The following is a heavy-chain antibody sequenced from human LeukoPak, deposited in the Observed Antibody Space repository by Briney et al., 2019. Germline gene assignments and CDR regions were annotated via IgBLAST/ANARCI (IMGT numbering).Heavy chain of an antibody. V-gene: IGHV3-9*01. Sequence: PGRSLRLSCAASGFTFDDYAMQWVRQAPGKGLEWVSGISWNSGSIGYADSVKGRFTISRDNAKNSLYLQMNSLRAEDTALYYCAKGSSGWYRPYWYFDLWGRGTLVTVSS. J-gene: IGHJ2*01. D-gene: IGHD6-19*01. CDR3: AKGSSGWYRPYWYFDL. CDR2: ISWNSGSI. CDR1: GFTFDDYA.